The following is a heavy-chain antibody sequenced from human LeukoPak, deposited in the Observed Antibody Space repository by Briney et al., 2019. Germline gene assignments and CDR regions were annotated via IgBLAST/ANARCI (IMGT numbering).Heavy chain of an antibody. J-gene: IGHJ4*02. CDR1: GFTFSSYE. CDR2: ISSSGSTI. CDR3: ARRLRSSSGYYYPFDY. V-gene: IGHV3-48*03. Sequence: GGSLRLSCAASGFTFSSYEMNWVRHAPGKGLEWVSYISSSGSTIYYADSVKGRFTISRDNAKNSLYLQMNSLRAEDTAVYYCARRLRSSSGYYYPFDYWGQGTLVTVSS. D-gene: IGHD3-22*01.